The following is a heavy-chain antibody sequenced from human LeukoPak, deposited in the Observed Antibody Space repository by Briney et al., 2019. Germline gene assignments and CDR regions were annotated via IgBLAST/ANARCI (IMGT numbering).Heavy chain of an antibody. J-gene: IGHJ5*02. CDR2: INWNGGST. Sequence: GGSLRVSCAASGFTFGDYGMSWVRQARGKGLEWGSGINWNGGSTGYADSVKGRFTISRDNAKNSLYLQMNSLRAEDTALYYCARDSVWGSMVRGVIMKYNWFDPWGQGTLVTVSS. V-gene: IGHV3-20*04. D-gene: IGHD3-10*01. CDR3: ARDSVWGSMVRGVIMKYNWFDP. CDR1: GFTFGDYG.